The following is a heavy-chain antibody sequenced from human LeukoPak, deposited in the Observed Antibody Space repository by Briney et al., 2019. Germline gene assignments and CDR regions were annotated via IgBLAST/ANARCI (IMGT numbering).Heavy chain of an antibody. J-gene: IGHJ5*02. CDR3: ARDQRGLRYLWFDP. CDR2: IYTSGST. V-gene: IGHV4-61*02. D-gene: IGHD1-26*01. CDR1: GGSISSGSYY. Sequence: PSETLSLTCTVSGGSISSGSYYWSWIRQPAGKGLEWIGRIYTSGSTNYNPSLKSRITISVDTSKNQFSLKLSSVTAADTAVYYCARDQRGLRYLWFDPWGQGTLVTVSS.